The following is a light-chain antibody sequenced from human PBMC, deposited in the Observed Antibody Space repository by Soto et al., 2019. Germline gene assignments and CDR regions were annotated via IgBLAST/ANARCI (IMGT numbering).Light chain of an antibody. CDR1: SGHSSYA. J-gene: IGLJ3*02. V-gene: IGLV4-69*01. CDR2: LNSDGTH. CDR3: QTWGTGIRV. Sequence: QSVLTQSPSASASLGASVKLTCTLSSGHSSYAIAWHQQQPDKGPRYLMKLNSDGTHNKGDGIPDRFSGSISGAERYLTISSLQSEDEADYYCQTWGTGIRVFGGGTKVTVL.